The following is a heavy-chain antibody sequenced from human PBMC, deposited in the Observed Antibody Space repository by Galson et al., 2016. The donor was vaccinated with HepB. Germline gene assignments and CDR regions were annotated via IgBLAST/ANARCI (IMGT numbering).Heavy chain of an antibody. CDR1: GYSFITYA. D-gene: IGHD3-10*01. Sequence: SVKVSCKASGYSFITYAMHWVRQAPGQRLEWMGWINAGNGDTKYSQKLQGRVTITRDTSASTAYMELSSLRSEDTAVYFCAGAGSTSMVQGWAYRMDVWGQGTTVTVSS. CDR2: INAGNGDT. CDR3: AGAGSTSMVQGWAYRMDV. V-gene: IGHV1-3*01. J-gene: IGHJ6*02.